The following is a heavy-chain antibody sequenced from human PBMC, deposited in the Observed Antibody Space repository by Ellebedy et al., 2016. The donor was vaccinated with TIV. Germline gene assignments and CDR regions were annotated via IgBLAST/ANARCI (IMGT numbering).Heavy chain of an antibody. J-gene: IGHJ4*02. V-gene: IGHV3-74*01. CDR3: GRDYYGSVDY. CDR2: VNYDGTDT. D-gene: IGHD3-10*01. Sequence: GGSLRLXXAASGFTFSSYWMSWVRQAPGKGLVWVARVNYDGTDTRYADSVKGRFTISRDNAKYTVYMQMNSLRGEDTAVYYCGRDYYGSVDYWGQGTLVTVSS. CDR1: GFTFSSYW.